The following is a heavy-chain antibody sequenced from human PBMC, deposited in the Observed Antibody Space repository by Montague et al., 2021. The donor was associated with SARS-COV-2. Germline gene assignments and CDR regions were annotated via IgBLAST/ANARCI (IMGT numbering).Heavy chain of an antibody. J-gene: IGHJ4*02. D-gene: IGHD4-17*01. CDR1: GDSITSIIHY. V-gene: IGHV4-39*01. CDR3: ERHPTTVTTFH. Sequence: SETLSLTCTVSGDSITSIIHYWGWIRQPPGKGLEWIASIFYTGTIYYNPSLKSRVTMSLDTSKSQFSLNLTSVTAADTAVYFCERHPTTVTTFHWGQGSLVTVSS. CDR2: IFYTGTI.